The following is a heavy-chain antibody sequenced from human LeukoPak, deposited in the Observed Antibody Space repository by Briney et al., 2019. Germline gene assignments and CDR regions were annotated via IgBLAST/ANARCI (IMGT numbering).Heavy chain of an antibody. D-gene: IGHD3-3*01. V-gene: IGHV4-4*02. CDR3: ARDSQKVEWSGYLRNCWFGP. CDR2: IYHSGST. Sequence: SETLSLTCAVSGGSISSSNWWSWVRQPPGKGLEWIGEIYHSGSTNYNPSLKSRVTISVDTSKNQFSLKLSSVTAADTAVYYCARDSQKVEWSGYLRNCWFGPWGQGTLVTVSS. J-gene: IGHJ5*02. CDR1: GGSISSSNW.